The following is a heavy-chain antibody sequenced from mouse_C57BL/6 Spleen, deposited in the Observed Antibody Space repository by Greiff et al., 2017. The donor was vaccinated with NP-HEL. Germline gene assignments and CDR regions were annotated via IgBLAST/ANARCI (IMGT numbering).Heavy chain of an antibody. D-gene: IGHD1-1*01. CDR1: GYTFTSYG. CDR2: IYPRSGNT. Sequence: VQLQQSGAELARPGASVKLSCKASGYTFTSYGISWVKQRTGQGLEWIGEIYPRSGNTYYNEKFKGKATLTADKSSSTAYMELRSLTSEDSAVYFCARRPLTTVVEDYAMDYWGQGTSVTVSS. CDR3: ARRPLTTVVEDYAMDY. V-gene: IGHV1-81*01. J-gene: IGHJ4*01.